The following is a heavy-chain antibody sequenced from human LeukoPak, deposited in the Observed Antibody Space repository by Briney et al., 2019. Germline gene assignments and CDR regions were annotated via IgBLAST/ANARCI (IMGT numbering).Heavy chain of an antibody. CDR1: GGSISSSNYY. Sequence: SETLSLTCTVSGGSISSSNYYWGWIRQPPGKGLEWIGSVYSSGRTYYNPSLTSRVTVSVDTSKNQFSLKLSSVTAADTAVYYCARETSQKGAHYMDVWGKGSTVTISS. V-gene: IGHV4-39*07. D-gene: IGHD3-16*01. CDR3: ARETSQKGAHYMDV. J-gene: IGHJ6*03. CDR2: VYSSGRT.